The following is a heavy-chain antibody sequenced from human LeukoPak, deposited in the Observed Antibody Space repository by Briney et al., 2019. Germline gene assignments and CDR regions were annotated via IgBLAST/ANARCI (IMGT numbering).Heavy chain of an antibody. CDR2: ISSSSSYI. CDR1: GFTFSSYS. D-gene: IGHD2-15*01. J-gene: IGHJ4*02. V-gene: IGHV3-21*01. Sequence: KAGGSLRLSCAASGFTFSSYSMNWVRQAPGKGLEWVSSISSSSSYIYYADSVKGRFTISRDNAKNSLYLQMNSLRAEDTAVYYCAREDCSGGSCYWNYWGQGTLVTVSS. CDR3: AREDCSGGSCYWNY.